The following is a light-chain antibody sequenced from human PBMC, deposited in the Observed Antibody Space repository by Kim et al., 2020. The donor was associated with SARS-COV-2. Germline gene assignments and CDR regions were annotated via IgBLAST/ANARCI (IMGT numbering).Light chain of an antibody. J-gene: IGKJ1*01. V-gene: IGKV1-5*03. CDR3: QQYDIFPWT. CDR1: QIIRTS. Sequence: SGGDTVPITCRASQIIRTSLSWYQQKSGKAPKLLIYRSSTLESGVPSRFSGSGSGPEFPLTISSLHPDDFATYYCQQYDIFPWTFGRGTKVDIK. CDR2: RSS.